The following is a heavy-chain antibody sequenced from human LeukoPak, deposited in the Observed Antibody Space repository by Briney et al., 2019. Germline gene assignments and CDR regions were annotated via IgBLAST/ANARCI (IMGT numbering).Heavy chain of an antibody. V-gene: IGHV3-20*04. D-gene: IGHD3-3*01. CDR3: ARRLREWSHDAFGI. CDR2: INWNGGST. Sequence: GGSLRHSCAASGFTFDDYGMSWVRQAPGKGLEWVSGINWNGGSTSYAYSVKGRFTISRDNAKKSLYLQMNSLRDEDTALYYCARRLREWSHDAFGIWGQGTMVTVSS. J-gene: IGHJ3*02. CDR1: GFTFDDYG.